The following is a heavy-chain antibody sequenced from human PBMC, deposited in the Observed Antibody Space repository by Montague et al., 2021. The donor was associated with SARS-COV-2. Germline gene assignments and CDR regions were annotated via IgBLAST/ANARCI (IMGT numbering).Heavy chain of an antibody. Sequence: SETLSPTCAVYDGSFGDYSWTWIRQPPGKGLEWIGEINHRGSTNYNPSLRGRVTISVDTSKNQFSLKMTSVTAADTAVYYCARGRQHINMVVVVVTGGEYYFDFWGQGTLVAVSS. V-gene: IGHV4-34*01. CDR1: DGSFGDYS. J-gene: IGHJ4*02. CDR2: INHRGST. CDR3: ARGRQHINMVVVVVTGGEYYFDF. D-gene: IGHD3-22*01.